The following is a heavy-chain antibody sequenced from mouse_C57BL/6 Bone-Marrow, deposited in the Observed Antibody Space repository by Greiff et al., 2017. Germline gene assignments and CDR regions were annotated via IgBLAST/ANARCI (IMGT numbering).Heavy chain of an antibody. CDR3: ASSTMVTTTVDYFDY. J-gene: IGHJ2*01. CDR1: GYTFTSYW. V-gene: IGHV1-55*01. CDR2: IYPGSGST. D-gene: IGHD2-2*01. Sequence: QVQLQQPGAELVKPGASVKMSCKASGYTFTSYWITWVKQRPGQGLEWIGDIYPGSGSTNYNEKFKSKATLTVDPSYSTAYMQRSSLTAEDSAVYDCASSTMVTTTVDYFDYWGHGTTLTGSS.